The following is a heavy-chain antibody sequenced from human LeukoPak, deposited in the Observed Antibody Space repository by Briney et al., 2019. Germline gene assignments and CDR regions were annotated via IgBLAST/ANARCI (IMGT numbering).Heavy chain of an antibody. CDR2: IYYSGST. Sequence: SETLSLTCTVSGGSISSYYWSWIRQPPGKGLEWIGYIYYSGSTNYNPSLKSRVTISVDTSKNQFSLKLSSVTAADTAVYYCARVGDTSGYYYFLDYWGQGTLVTVSS. CDR1: GGSISSYY. J-gene: IGHJ4*02. D-gene: IGHD3-22*01. CDR3: ARVGDTSGYYYFLDY. V-gene: IGHV4-59*01.